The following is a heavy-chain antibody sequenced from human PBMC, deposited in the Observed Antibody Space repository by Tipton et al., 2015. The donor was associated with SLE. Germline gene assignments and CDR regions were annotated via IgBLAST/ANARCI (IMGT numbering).Heavy chain of an antibody. CDR3: ARTQLRVSPNAFDI. J-gene: IGHJ3*02. Sequence: GLVKPSETLSLTCSVSGGSISSYYWSWIRQPPAKGLEWIGFIYYNGKTNYNSSLKSRVTISLDTSKNQFSLKLSSVTAADTAVYYCARTQLRVSPNAFDIWCQWTMVTVSS. V-gene: IGHV4-59*08. CDR2: IYYNGKT. CDR1: GGSISSYY. D-gene: IGHD3-3*01.